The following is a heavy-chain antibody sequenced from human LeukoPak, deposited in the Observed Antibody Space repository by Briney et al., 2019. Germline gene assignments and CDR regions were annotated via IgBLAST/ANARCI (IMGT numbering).Heavy chain of an antibody. CDR1: GFTFSDSA. Sequence: GGSLRLSCTASGFTFSDSAIHWVRQASGKGLEWVGRIRNKADNYATAYSASVKGRFTISRDDSKNTAYLQMNSLKTEDTAVYFCTRLTMTTDSFDYWGQGTLVTVSS. V-gene: IGHV3-73*01. CDR3: TRLTMTTDSFDY. CDR2: IRNKADNYAT. J-gene: IGHJ4*02. D-gene: IGHD4-17*01.